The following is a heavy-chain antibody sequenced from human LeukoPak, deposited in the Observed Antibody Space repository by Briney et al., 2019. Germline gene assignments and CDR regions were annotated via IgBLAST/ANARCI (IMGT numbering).Heavy chain of an antibody. V-gene: IGHV1-2*02. D-gene: IGHD1-26*01. CDR2: INPNSGGT. Sequence: ASVKVSCKASGYTFTGYYMHWVRQAPGQGLEWMGWINPNSGGTNYAQKFQGKVTMTRDTSISTAYMELSRLRSDDTAVYYCARRLRSGSYPVDYWGQGTLVTVSS. CDR1: GYTFTGYY. J-gene: IGHJ4*02. CDR3: ARRLRSGSYPVDY.